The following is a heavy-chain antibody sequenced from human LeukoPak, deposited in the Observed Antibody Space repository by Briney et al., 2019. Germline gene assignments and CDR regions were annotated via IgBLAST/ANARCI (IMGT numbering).Heavy chain of an antibody. V-gene: IGHV1-2*02. CDR1: GYTFTDYY. D-gene: IGHD1-26*01. J-gene: IGHJ5*02. Sequence: GASVKVSCKASGYTFTDYYMHWVRQAPGQGLEWMGWINPNSGGTNYAQKFQGRVTMTRDTSINTAYMELSRLRSDDTAVYYCALIVGAKAFDPWGQGTLVTVSS. CDR2: INPNSGGT. CDR3: ALIVGAKAFDP.